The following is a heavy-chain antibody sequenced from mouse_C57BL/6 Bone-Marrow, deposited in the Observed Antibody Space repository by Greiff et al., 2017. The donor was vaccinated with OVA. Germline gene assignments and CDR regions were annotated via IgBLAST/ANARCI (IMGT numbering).Heavy chain of an antibody. J-gene: IGHJ2*01. Sequence: QVQLQQPGAELVKPGASVKMSCKASGYTFTSYWITWVKQRPGQGLEWIGDIYPGSGSTNYNEKFKSKATLTVDTSSSTAYMQLSSLTSEDSAVYYCAREGYYYGSSPLYYFDYWGQGTTLTVSS. CDR1: GYTFTSYW. CDR3: AREGYYYGSSPLYYFDY. D-gene: IGHD1-1*01. CDR2: IYPGSGST. V-gene: IGHV1-55*01.